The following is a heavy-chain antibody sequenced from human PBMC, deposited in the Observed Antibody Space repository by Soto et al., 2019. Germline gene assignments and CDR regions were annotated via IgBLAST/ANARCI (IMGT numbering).Heavy chain of an antibody. CDR2: INPKSGGT. CDR3: ARGHSTDCSNGVCSFFYNHEMDV. J-gene: IGHJ6*02. D-gene: IGHD2-8*01. Sequence: ASGKVSCKASGYSFTDYHIHWVRQAPGQGLEWLGRINPKSGGTSTAQKFQGWVTMTRDRSISTVYMELTRLRSDDTAVYFCARGHSTDCSNGVCSFFYNHEMDVWGQGTPVTVYS. CDR1: GYSFTDYH. V-gene: IGHV1-2*04.